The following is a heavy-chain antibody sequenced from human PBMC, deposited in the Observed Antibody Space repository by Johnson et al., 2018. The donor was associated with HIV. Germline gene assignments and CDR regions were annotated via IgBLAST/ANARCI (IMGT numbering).Heavy chain of an antibody. V-gene: IGHV3-53*01. CDR3: ARDDSGSKSRGAFDI. CDR2: IYSGGST. J-gene: IGHJ3*02. CDR1: GFTVSSNY. Sequence: VQLVESGGGLIQPGGSLRLSCAASGFTVSSNYMSWVRQAPGKGLEWVSVIYSGGSTYYADSVKGRFTISRDNSKNTLYLQMNSLRAEDTAVYYCARDDSGSKSRGAFDIWGQGTMVTVSS. D-gene: IGHD1-26*01.